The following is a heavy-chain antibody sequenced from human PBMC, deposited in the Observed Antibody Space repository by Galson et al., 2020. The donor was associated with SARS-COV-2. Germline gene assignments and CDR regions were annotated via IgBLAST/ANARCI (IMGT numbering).Heavy chain of an antibody. CDR2: IHYSGST. D-gene: IGHD1-26*01. V-gene: IGHV4-31*03. CDR3: ARGSREHNDAFDI. CDR1: GGSISSGGYY. J-gene: IGHJ3*02. Sequence: SETLSLTCTVSGGSISSGGYYWSWIRPHPGKGLEWIGYIHYSGSTYYNPSLKSRVTISVDTSKNQFSLKLSSVTAADTAVYYCARGSREHNDAFDIWGQGTMVTVSS.